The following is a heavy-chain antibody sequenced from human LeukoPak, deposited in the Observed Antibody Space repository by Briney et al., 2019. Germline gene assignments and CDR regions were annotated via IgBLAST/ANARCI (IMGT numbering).Heavy chain of an antibody. J-gene: IGHJ4*02. CDR1: GGTFSSYA. Sequence: ASVKVFCKASGGTFSSYAISWVRQAPGQGLEWMGGIIPIFGTANYAQKFQGRVTITADKSTSTAYMELSSLRSEDTAVYYCASSSQYYYGSGSAIFDYWGQGTLVTVSS. D-gene: IGHD3-10*01. V-gene: IGHV1-69*06. CDR2: IIPIFGTA. CDR3: ASSSQYYYGSGSAIFDY.